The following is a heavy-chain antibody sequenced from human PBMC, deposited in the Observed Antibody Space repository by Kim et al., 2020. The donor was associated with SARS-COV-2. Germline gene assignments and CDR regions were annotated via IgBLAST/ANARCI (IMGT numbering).Heavy chain of an antibody. CDR1: GFTFSSYW. J-gene: IGHJ3*02. Sequence: GGSLRLSCAASGFTFSSYWMSWVRQAPGKGLEWVANIKQDGSEKYYVDSVKGRFTISRDNAKNSLYLQMNSLRAEDTAVYYCARGWEPGVLGAFDIWGQGTMVTVSS. D-gene: IGHD1-26*01. CDR2: IKQDGSEK. CDR3: ARGWEPGVLGAFDI. V-gene: IGHV3-7*03.